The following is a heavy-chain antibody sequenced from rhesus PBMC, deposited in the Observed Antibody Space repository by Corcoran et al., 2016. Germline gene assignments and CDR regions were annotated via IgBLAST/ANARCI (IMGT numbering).Heavy chain of an antibody. Sequence: QVQLQESGPGLVKPSETLSLTCAVSGYSISSNYWNWIRQPPGKGLEWIGSIYGSGGSHNLNPSLKRRVTLSVDTSKNQFSLKLSSVTAADTAVYYCAKEGYSSNFDYWGQGVLVTVSS. CDR2: IYGSGGSH. CDR3: AKEGYSSNFDY. J-gene: IGHJ4*01. D-gene: IGHD5-36*01. CDR1: GYSISSNY. V-gene: IGHV4S14*01.